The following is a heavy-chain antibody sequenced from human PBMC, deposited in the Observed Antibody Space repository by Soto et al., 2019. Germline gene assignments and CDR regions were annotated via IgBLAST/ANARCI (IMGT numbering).Heavy chain of an antibody. CDR3: ARDGVGGRIALYYYYYGMDV. D-gene: IGHD2-21*01. V-gene: IGHV3-30-3*01. CDR1: GFTFSSYA. CDR2: ISYDGSNK. Sequence: SCAASGFTFSSYAMHWVRQAPGKGLEWVAVISYDGSNKYYADSVKGRFTISRDNSKNTLYLQMNSLRAEDTAVYYCARDGVGGRIALYYYYYGMDVWGQGTTVTVSS. J-gene: IGHJ6*02.